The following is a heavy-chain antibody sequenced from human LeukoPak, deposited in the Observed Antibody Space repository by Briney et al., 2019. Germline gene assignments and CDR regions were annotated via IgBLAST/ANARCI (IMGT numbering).Heavy chain of an antibody. CDR3: AAQGYSSGWSDAFDI. CDR1: GFTFTSSA. V-gene: IGHV1-58*02. Sequence: SVKVSCKASGFTFTSSAMQWERQARGQRLEWIGWIVVGSGNTNYAQKFQERVTITRDMSTSTAYMELSSLRSEDTAVYYCAAQGYSSGWSDAFDIWGQGTMVTVSS. CDR2: IVVGSGNT. D-gene: IGHD6-19*01. J-gene: IGHJ3*02.